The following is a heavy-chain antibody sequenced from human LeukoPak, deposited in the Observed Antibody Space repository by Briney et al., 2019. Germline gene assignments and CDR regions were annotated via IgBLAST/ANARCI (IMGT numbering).Heavy chain of an antibody. CDR2: IWYDGSNK. D-gene: IGHD6-13*01. CDR1: GFTFSRNG. Sequence: GGSLRLSCAASGFTFSRNGMHWVRQAPGKGLEWVAVIWYDGSNKYYADSVKGRFTISRDNSKNTLYLQMNSLRAEDTAVYYCARVTGYSSYVFDYWGQGTLVTVSS. CDR3: ARVTGYSSYVFDY. J-gene: IGHJ4*02. V-gene: IGHV3-33*01.